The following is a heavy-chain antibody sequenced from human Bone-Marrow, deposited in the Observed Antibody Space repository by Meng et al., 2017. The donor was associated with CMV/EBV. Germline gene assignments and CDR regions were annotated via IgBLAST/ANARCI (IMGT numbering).Heavy chain of an antibody. Sequence: GGSLRLSCAASGFTFSDYYMSWIRQAPGKGLEWVSYITSSGSIIYYADSVKGRFTISRDNAKNSLYLQMNSLRAEDTAVYYCARARYDSSGYCDYWGQGTLVTVSS. V-gene: IGHV3-11*04. CDR2: ITSSGSII. J-gene: IGHJ4*02. D-gene: IGHD3-22*01. CDR1: GFTFSDYY. CDR3: ARARYDSSGYCDY.